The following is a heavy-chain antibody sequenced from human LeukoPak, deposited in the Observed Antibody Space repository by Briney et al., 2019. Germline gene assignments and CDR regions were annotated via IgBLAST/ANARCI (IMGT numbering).Heavy chain of an antibody. CDR1: GYTFTSYG. D-gene: IGHD3-3*01. V-gene: IGHV1-18*01. J-gene: IGHJ4*02. Sequence: GASVKVSCKASGYTFTSYGISWVRQAPGQGLECIGWISAYNGNTNYAQKLQGRVTMTTDTSTSTAYMELRSLRSDDTAVYYCARDPDIYDFWSGYYEPGGYFDYWGQGTLVTVS. CDR3: ARDPDIYDFWSGYYEPGGYFDY. CDR2: ISAYNGNT.